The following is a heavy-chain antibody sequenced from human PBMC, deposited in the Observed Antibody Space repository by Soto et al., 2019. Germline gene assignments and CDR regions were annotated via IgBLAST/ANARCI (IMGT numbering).Heavy chain of an antibody. D-gene: IGHD4-17*01. CDR3: ESYYGDYSLDY. J-gene: IGHJ4*02. Sequence: PGRSLRLSCAASGFSFSDSYMSWVRQAPGKGLEWVAYISGSSGYTGYADSVKGRFTISRDNAKNSLYLQMNSLRVEDTAVYYCESYYGDYSLDYWGQGTLVTVSS. CDR2: ISGSSGYT. CDR1: GFSFSDSY. V-gene: IGHV3-11*06.